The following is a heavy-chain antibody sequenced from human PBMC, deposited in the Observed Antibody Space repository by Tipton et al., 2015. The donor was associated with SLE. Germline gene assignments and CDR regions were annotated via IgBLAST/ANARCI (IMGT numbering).Heavy chain of an antibody. Sequence: SLRLSCAASGFTFGNFAMHWVRQAPGKGLEWVAVISYDGTEKYYADSVKGRFTISRDYSRNTLYLQMNSLRAEDTAVYYCAGGDGYSSSSDAFDIWGQGTMVTVSS. CDR3: AGGDGYSSSSDAFDI. D-gene: IGHD6-6*01. CDR1: GFTFGNFA. CDR2: ISYDGTEK. V-gene: IGHV3-30*14. J-gene: IGHJ3*02.